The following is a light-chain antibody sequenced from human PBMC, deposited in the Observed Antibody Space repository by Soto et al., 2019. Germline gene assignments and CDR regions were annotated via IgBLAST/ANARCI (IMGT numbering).Light chain of an antibody. Sequence: DIPMTQSPSSLSASVGDRVTITCRASQGISNYLAWYQQKPGKVPKLLIYAASTLQSGVPSRFSGSGSGTDFTLTISSLQAEDVSTYFCQNYNSAPVEFGQGTKVEIK. J-gene: IGKJ1*01. V-gene: IGKV1-27*01. CDR2: AAS. CDR1: QGISNY. CDR3: QNYNSAPVE.